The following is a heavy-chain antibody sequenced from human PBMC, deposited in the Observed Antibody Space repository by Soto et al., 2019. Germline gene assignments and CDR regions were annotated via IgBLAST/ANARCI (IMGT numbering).Heavy chain of an antibody. CDR2: INPNSGGT. V-gene: IGHV1-2*02. CDR1: GYTFTGYY. J-gene: IGHJ4*01. D-gene: IGHD2-15*01. CDR3: ARDLRRLRGTLTHSDY. Sequence: GASVKVSCKASGYTFTGYYMHWVRQAPGQGLEWMGWINPNSGGTNYAQKFQGRVTMTRDTSISTAYMELSRLRSDDTAVYYCARDLRRLRGTLTHSDYWGHGTLVTVSS.